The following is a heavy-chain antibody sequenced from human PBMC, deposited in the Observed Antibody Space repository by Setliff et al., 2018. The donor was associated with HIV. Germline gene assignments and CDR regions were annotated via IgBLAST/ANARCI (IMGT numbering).Heavy chain of an antibody. CDR2: ISVFNGDT. CDR3: ARDGEIGPDF. Sequence: GASVKVSCKASGGTFSSYAISWVRQAPGQGLEWMGWISVFNGDTTYAQNLQGRFTMTSDTSTTTAYMELRNLRSDDTAVYYCARDGEIGPDFWGQGTLVTVSS. J-gene: IGHJ4*02. D-gene: IGHD3-3*01. V-gene: IGHV1-18*01. CDR1: GGTFSSYA.